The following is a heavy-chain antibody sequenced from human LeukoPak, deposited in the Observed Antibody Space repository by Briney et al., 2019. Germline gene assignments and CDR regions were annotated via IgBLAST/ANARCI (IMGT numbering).Heavy chain of an antibody. V-gene: IGHV4-59*08. D-gene: IGHD2-15*01. CDR1: GGSISNCY. CDR3: ARHSETCSGGSCFLDYFDY. Sequence: SETLSLTCTVSGGSISNCYWSWIRQPPGKGLEWIGYIYYSGSTNYNPSLKSRLTISVDTPKNHFSLRLTSVTAADTAVYYCARHSETCSGGSCFLDYFDYWGQGTLVTVSS. CDR2: IYYSGST. J-gene: IGHJ4*02.